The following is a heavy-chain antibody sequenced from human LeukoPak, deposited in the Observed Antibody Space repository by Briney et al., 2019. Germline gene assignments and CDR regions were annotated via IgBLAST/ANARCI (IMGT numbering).Heavy chain of an antibody. CDR3: ARDSSGLSYFDY. Sequence: PGGSLRLSCAASGFTVSSNYMSWVRQAPGKGLEWVSVIYSGGTTYYADSVKGRFTISRDNFKNTLYLQMNSLRAEDTAVYYCARDSSGLSYFDYWGQGTLVTVSS. CDR1: GFTVSSNY. J-gene: IGHJ4*02. CDR2: IYSGGTT. V-gene: IGHV3-66*01. D-gene: IGHD3-22*01.